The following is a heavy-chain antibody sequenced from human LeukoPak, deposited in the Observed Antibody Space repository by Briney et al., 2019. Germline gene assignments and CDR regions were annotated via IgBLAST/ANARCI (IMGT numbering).Heavy chain of an antibody. CDR3: ARAPVSDYYGSGSYYKRGYYYYGMDV. D-gene: IGHD3-10*01. CDR1: GGSFSGYY. J-gene: IGHJ6*04. Sequence: SETLSLTCAVYGGSFSGYYWSWIRQPPGKGLEWIGEINHSGSTNYNPSLKSRVTISVDTSKNQFSLKLSSVTAADTAVYYCARAPVSDYYGSGSYYKRGYYYYGMDVWGKGTTVTVSS. V-gene: IGHV4-34*01. CDR2: INHSGST.